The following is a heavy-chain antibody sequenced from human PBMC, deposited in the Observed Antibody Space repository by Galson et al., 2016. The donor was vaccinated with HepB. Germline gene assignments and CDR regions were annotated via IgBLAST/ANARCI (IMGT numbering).Heavy chain of an antibody. CDR1: GGSINSSTYY. CDR3: ATMPDS. Sequence: SETLSLTCTVSGGSINSSTYYWGWIRQPPEKGLEWIGSISYSGGTYYNPSLKSRVTISVDTAKNQFSLKLRSVTASDTAMYYCATMPDSWGQGTLVTVSS. D-gene: IGHD2-2*01. V-gene: IGHV4-39*01. CDR2: ISYSGGT. J-gene: IGHJ4*02.